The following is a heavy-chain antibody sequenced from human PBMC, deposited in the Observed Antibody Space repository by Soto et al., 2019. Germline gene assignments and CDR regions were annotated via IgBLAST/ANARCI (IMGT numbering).Heavy chain of an antibody. J-gene: IGHJ6*02. CDR2: INPGNRIT. D-gene: IGHD3-22*01. Sequence: ASVKVSCKASGFPFTNYFVHWVRQAPGQGLEWMGAINPGNRITNYALKFQGRVAMTRDTSTNTVYLELSSLRSEDTAVYSCARDPNYYDFWAGSYYYHGMDVWGQGTTVTVYS. CDR1: GFPFTNYF. V-gene: IGHV1-46*01. CDR3: ARDPNYYDFWAGSYYYHGMDV.